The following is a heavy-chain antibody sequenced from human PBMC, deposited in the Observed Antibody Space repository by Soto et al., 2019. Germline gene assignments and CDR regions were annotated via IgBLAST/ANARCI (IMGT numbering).Heavy chain of an antibody. CDR2: ITPSGGNT. CDR3: AGRYCPNGVCYTNFYYYMDI. Sequence: GGSLRLSCAASGFSFSTYAMTWVRQAPGKGLEWVSTITPSGGNTYYADSVKVRFTITRDNSENTLLLHMNSLRAEDTAVYYCAGRYCPNGVCYTNFYYYMDIWGEGTSVTVSS. J-gene: IGHJ6*03. CDR1: GFSFSTYA. V-gene: IGHV3-23*01. D-gene: IGHD2-8*01.